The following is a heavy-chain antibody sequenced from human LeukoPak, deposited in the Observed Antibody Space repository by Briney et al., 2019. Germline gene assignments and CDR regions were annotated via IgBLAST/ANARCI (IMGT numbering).Heavy chain of an antibody. Sequence: SETLSLTCTVSGGSISSYYWSWIRQPAGKGLEWIGRIYTSGSTNYNPSLKSRVTISVDTSKNQFSLKLSSVTAADTAVYYCARRGSMTGPPPLWGQGTLVTVSS. CDR3: ARRGSMTGPPPL. D-gene: IGHD6-6*01. V-gene: IGHV4-4*07. J-gene: IGHJ4*02. CDR1: GGSISSYY. CDR2: IYTSGST.